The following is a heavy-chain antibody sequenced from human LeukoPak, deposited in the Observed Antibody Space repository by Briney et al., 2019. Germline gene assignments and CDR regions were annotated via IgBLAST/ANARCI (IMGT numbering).Heavy chain of an antibody. J-gene: IGHJ5*02. D-gene: IGHD3-16*01. CDR2: ISGSGGST. Sequence: GGSLRLSCAAAGFTFSSNAMSWVRQPPGKGLEWVSGISGSGGSTYYADSVKGRFTISRDNSENTLYLQMNSLRAEDTAVYYCAKDVGGNWFDPWGQGTLVTVSS. CDR1: GFTFSSNA. V-gene: IGHV3-23*01. CDR3: AKDVGGNWFDP.